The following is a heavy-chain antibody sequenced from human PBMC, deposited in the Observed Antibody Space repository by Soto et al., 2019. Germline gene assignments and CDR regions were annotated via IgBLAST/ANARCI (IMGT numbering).Heavy chain of an antibody. CDR3: ARAAGSSGWNRYYYYGMEV. Sequence: ASVKVSCKASGYTFTSYGFSWVRQAPGQGLEWMGWISAYIGNTNYAQKLQGRVTMTTDTSTSTAYMELRSLRSDDTAVYYCARAAGSSGWNRYYYYGMEVWGQGTTVTVSS. J-gene: IGHJ6*02. V-gene: IGHV1-18*04. CDR2: ISAYIGNT. CDR1: GYTFTSYG. D-gene: IGHD6-19*01.